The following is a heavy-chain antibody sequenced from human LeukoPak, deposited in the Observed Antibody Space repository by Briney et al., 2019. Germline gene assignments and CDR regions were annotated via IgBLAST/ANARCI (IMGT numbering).Heavy chain of an antibody. J-gene: IGHJ3*02. D-gene: IGHD3-22*01. CDR1: GFTFSSYS. CDR3: ARDSYYYDSSGYYGAFDI. CDR2: IYGGGNI. Sequence: GGSLRLSCAASGFTFSSYSMNWVRQAPGKGLEWVSVIYGGGNIYYADSVKGRFTISRDNSKNTLYLQMNSLRAEDTAVYYCARDSYYYDSSGYYGAFDIWGQGTMVTVSS. V-gene: IGHV3-66*02.